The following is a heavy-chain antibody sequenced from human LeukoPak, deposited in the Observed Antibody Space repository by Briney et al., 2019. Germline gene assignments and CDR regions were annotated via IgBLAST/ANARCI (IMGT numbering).Heavy chain of an antibody. CDR1: GGSIVSSSFY. CDR2: IYYSGNT. V-gene: IGHV4-39*01. Sequence: SETLSLTCIVSGGSIVSSSFYWGWIRQPPGKGLEWIGSIYYSGNTYYNASLKSQVSISIDTSKNQFSLKLTSVTAADTAVYYCARQTGSGLFILPGGRGTLVTVSS. J-gene: IGHJ4*02. D-gene: IGHD3/OR15-3a*01. CDR3: ARQTGSGLFILP.